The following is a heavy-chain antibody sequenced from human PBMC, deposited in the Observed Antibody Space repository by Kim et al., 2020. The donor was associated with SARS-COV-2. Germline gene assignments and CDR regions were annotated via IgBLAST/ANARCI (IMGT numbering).Heavy chain of an antibody. J-gene: IGHJ6*02. V-gene: IGHV1-69*13. D-gene: IGHD4-17*01. CDR1: GGTFSSYA. CDR3: ARVYFSSYGETPVYYYGMDV. CDR2: IIPIFGTA. Sequence: SVKVSCKASGGTFSSYAISWVRQAPGQGLEWMGGIIPIFGTANYAQKFQGRVTITADESTSTAYMELSSLRSEDTAVYYCARVYFSSYGETPVYYYGMDVWGQGTTVTVSS.